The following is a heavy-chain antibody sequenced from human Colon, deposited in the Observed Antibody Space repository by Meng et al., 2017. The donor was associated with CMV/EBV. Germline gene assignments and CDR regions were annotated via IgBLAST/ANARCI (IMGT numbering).Heavy chain of an antibody. CDR2: IWFDETEK. D-gene: IGHD3-10*01. CDR3: AKGGWTSDYYFDY. CDR1: GFSFRTSH. V-gene: IGHV3-30*02. J-gene: IGHJ4*02. Sequence: GESLKISCAASGFSFRTSHMHWVRQAPGKGLEWVAYIWFDETEKSSADSVRGRFTISRDNSKNTLYLQMNSLRVEDTAVYYCAKGGWTSDYYFDYWGQGMLVTVSS.